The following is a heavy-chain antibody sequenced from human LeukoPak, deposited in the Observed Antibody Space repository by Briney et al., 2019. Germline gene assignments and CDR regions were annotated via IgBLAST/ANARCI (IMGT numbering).Heavy chain of an antibody. V-gene: IGHV4-39*07. CDR1: GGSISSSSYY. CDR2: IYYSGST. D-gene: IGHD5-18*01. CDR3: ARGGYTYGFDAFDI. J-gene: IGHJ3*02. Sequence: SETLSLTCTVSGGSISSSSYYWGWIRQPPGKGLEWIGNIYYSGSTYYNPSLKSRVTISVDTSKNQFSLKLSSVTAADTAVYYCARGGYTYGFDAFDIWGQGTMVTVSS.